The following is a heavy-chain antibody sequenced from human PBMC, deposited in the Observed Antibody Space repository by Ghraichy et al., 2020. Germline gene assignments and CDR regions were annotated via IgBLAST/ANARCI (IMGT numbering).Heavy chain of an antibody. J-gene: IGHJ4*02. V-gene: IGHV3-21*01. Sequence: GGSLRLSCAASGFTFSSYSMNWVRQAPGKGLEWVSYISDSSSYIYYADSVKGRFTISRDDAKKSLYLQMSSLRADDTAVYYCARDSYNSGGYSVQGDYWGQGTLVTVSS. CDR2: ISDSSSYI. D-gene: IGHD3-22*01. CDR3: ARDSYNSGGYSVQGDY. CDR1: GFTFSSYS.